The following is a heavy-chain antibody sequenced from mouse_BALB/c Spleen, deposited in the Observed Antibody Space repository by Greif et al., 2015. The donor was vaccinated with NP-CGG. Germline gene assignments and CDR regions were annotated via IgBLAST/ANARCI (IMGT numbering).Heavy chain of an antibody. J-gene: IGHJ3*01. D-gene: IGHD2-14*01. CDR1: GFTFSSYT. CDR2: ISSGGSYT. Sequence: EVNVVESGGGLVKPGGSLKLSCAASGFTFSSYTMSWVRQTPEKRLEWVATISSGGSYTYYPDSVKGRFTISRDNAKNALYLQMSSLKSEDTAKYYCTRDYRYDGAWFAYWGQGTLVTVSA. V-gene: IGHV5-6-4*01. CDR3: TRDYRYDGAWFAY.